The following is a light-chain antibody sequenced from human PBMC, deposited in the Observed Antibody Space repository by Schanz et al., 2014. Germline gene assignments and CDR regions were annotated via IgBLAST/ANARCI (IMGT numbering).Light chain of an antibody. CDR1: QSVGTY. Sequence: EIVLTQSPATLSLSPGERATLSCRVSQSVGTYLAWYQQKPGQAPGLLIYDASSRAAGIPARFRGSGSGTDFTLTISSLQPEDFAVYYCQQYGSSPMYTFGQGTKLEIK. J-gene: IGKJ2*01. CDR3: QQYGSSPMYT. CDR2: DAS. V-gene: IGKV3-20*01.